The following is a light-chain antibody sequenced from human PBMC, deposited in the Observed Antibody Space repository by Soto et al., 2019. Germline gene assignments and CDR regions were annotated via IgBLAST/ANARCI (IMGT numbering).Light chain of an antibody. CDR3: QQSYSTPPIT. CDR1: QSISSW. CDR2: DAS. V-gene: IGKV1-5*01. J-gene: IGKJ4*01. Sequence: DIQMTQSPSTLSASVGDRVTITCRASQSISSWLAWYQQKPGKAPKLLIYDASSLESGVPSRFSGSGSGTEFTLTISSLQPEDFATYYCQQSYSTPPITFGGGTKVDIK.